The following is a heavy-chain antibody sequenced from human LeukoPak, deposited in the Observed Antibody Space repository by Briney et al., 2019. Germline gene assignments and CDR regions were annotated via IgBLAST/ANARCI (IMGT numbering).Heavy chain of an antibody. D-gene: IGHD3-22*01. V-gene: IGHV3-21*01. Sequence: GGSLRLSCAASGFTFRDYSMNWVRQAPGKGLEWVSYVSTSGNYIYYADSVKGRFTISRDNAKNSLYLQMHSLRAEDTALYYCARGAYNSGGTHENWGQGTLVTVSS. CDR2: VSTSGNYI. CDR1: GFTFRDYS. J-gene: IGHJ4*02. CDR3: ARGAYNSGGTHEN.